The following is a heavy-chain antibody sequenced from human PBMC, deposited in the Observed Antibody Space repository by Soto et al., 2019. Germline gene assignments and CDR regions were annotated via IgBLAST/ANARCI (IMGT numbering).Heavy chain of an antibody. CDR3: AREGSWFGELWGMDV. J-gene: IGHJ6*02. CDR2: IYYSGST. V-gene: IGHV4-31*03. D-gene: IGHD3-10*01. Sequence: PSETLSLTCTVSGGSISSGGYYWSWIRQHPGKGLEWIGYIYYSGSTYYNPSLKSRVTISVDTSKNQFSLKLSSVTAADTAVYYCAREGSWFGELWGMDVWGQGTSVT. CDR1: GGSISSGGYY.